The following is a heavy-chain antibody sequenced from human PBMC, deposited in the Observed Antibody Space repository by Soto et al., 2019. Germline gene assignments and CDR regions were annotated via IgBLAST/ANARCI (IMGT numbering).Heavy chain of an antibody. V-gene: IGHV2-70*01. CDR3: AWTPGAPNEYYYYGLDV. D-gene: IGHD1-26*01. J-gene: IGHJ6*02. CDR2: IDWDDDK. CDR1: GLSLSTSGMC. Sequence: GPTLVNPTQTLTLTCTFSGLSLSTSGMCVSWIRQPPGKALEWLALIDWDDDKYYSTSLKTRLTISKDTSKNQLVLTMTNTEAVDTATYYCAWTPGAPNEYYYYGLDVWGQGTKVTVSS.